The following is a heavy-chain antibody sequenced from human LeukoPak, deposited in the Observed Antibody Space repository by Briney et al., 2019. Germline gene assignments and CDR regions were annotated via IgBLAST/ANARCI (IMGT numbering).Heavy chain of an antibody. D-gene: IGHD6-13*01. CDR3: ARDRSIAAAGIGDYYYYMDV. Sequence: GGSLRLSCAASGFTFSSYSMNWVRQAPGKGLEWVSSISSSSSYIYYADSVKGRFTISRDNAKNSLYLQMNSLRAEDTAVYYCARDRSIAAAGIGDYYYYMDVWGKGTTVTVSS. CDR1: GFTFSSYS. V-gene: IGHV3-21*01. CDR2: ISSSSSYI. J-gene: IGHJ6*03.